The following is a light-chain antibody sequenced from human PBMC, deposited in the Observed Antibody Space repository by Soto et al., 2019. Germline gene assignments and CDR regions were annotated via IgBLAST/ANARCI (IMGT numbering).Light chain of an antibody. CDR2: DVS. CDR3: QQYNSYLLT. Sequence: DIQMTQSPSTLSASVGDRVTITCRASQSISSWLAWYQQKPGKAPKLLIYDVSSLESGVPSRFSGSGSGTEFTLTISSLQPDDFATYYCQQYNSYLLTFGGGTKVNIK. CDR1: QSISSW. V-gene: IGKV1-5*01. J-gene: IGKJ4*01.